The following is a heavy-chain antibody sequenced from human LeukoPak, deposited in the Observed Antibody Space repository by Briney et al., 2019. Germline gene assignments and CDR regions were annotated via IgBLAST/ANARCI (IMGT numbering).Heavy chain of an antibody. J-gene: IGHJ5*02. D-gene: IGHD2-15*01. CDR3: ATPGRGLPPYNWFDP. V-gene: IGHV4-34*01. Sequence: SETLSLTCAVYGGSFSGYYWSWIRQPPGKGLEWVGEINHSGSTNYNPSLKSRVTISVDTSKNQFSLKLSSVTAADTAVYYCATPGRGLPPYNWFDPWGQETLVTVSS. CDR2: INHSGST. CDR1: GGSFSGYY.